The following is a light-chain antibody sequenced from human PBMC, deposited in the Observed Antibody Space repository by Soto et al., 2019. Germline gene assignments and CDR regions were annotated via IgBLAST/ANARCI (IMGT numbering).Light chain of an antibody. CDR1: NIGSQS. CDR2: YDR. CDR3: QVWDSSSDHLRV. V-gene: IGLV3-21*04. Sequence: SYVLTQPPSVSVSPGNTARITCGGNNIGSQSVHWYQQKPGQAPVLVVFYDRVRPSGIPERFSGSNSGNTATLTISRVEAGDEADYYCQVWDSSSDHLRVFGGGTKLTVL. J-gene: IGLJ2*01.